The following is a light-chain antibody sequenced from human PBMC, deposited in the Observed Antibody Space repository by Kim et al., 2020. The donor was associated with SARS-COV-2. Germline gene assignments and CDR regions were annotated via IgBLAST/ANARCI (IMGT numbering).Light chain of an antibody. J-gene: IGKJ5*01. CDR3: QQYGTSPIS. CDR1: QSVSYND. CDR2: GAA. Sequence: SPGERTALACRASQSVSYNDLAWYQQKAGQAPRHLIYGAASRATGIPGRFSGSGSGTDFTLTVRRLEPEDDALYYCQQYGTSPISLGQGTRLEIK. V-gene: IGKV3-20*01.